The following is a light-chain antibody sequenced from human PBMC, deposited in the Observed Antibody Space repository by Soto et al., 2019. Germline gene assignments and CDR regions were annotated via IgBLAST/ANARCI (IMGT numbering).Light chain of an antibody. CDR2: EVS. CDR1: SSDIGDYNY. V-gene: IGLV2-14*01. Sequence: QSALTQPASVSGSPGQSITISCTGTSSDIGDYNYVSWYQHHPGKAPKLMIYEVSKRPSEISNRFSGSKSGNTASLTISGLQADDEADYYCSSHTSSNSWVFGGGTKLTVL. J-gene: IGLJ3*02. CDR3: SSHTSSNSWV.